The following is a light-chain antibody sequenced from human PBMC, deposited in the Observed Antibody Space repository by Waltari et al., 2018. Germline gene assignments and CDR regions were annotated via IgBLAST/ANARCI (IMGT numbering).Light chain of an antibody. CDR2: GKN. Sequence: SSELTQDPAVSVALGQTVRITCQGDSLRSYYASWYQQKPGQAPVLVIYGKNNRPSGIPDRFSGSSSGNTASLTITGAQAEDEADYYCNSRDSSGNRGWVFGGGTKLTVL. CDR1: SLRSYY. CDR3: NSRDSSGNRGWV. V-gene: IGLV3-19*01. J-gene: IGLJ3*02.